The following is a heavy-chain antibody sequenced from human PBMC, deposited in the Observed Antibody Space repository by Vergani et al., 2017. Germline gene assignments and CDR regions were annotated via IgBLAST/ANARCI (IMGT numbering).Heavy chain of an antibody. V-gene: IGHV3-30*03. D-gene: IGHD6-13*01. CDR3: ARDGGAAAGTSAFDI. CDR2: ISYDGSNK. J-gene: IGHJ3*02. Sequence: QVQLVESGGGVVQPGRSLRLSCAASGFTFSSYGMHWVRQAPGKGLEWVAVISYDGSNKYYADSVKGRFTISRDNSKNTLYLQMNSLRAEDTAVYYCARDGGAAAGTSAFDIWGQGTMVTVSS. CDR1: GFTFSSYG.